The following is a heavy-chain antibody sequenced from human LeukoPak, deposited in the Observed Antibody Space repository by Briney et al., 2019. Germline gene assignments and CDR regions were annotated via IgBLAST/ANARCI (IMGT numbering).Heavy chain of an antibody. CDR2: INPNSGGT. CDR1: GYTFTSYG. V-gene: IGHV1-2*06. CDR3: AREDYDFWSGYYTVHYYYYGMDV. J-gene: IGHJ6*02. D-gene: IGHD3-3*01. Sequence: ASVKVSCRASGYTFTSYGISWVRQAPGRGLEWMGRINPNSGGTNYAQKFQGRVTMTRDTSISTAYMELSRLRSDDTAVYYCAREDYDFWSGYYTVHYYYYGMDVWGQGTTVTVSS.